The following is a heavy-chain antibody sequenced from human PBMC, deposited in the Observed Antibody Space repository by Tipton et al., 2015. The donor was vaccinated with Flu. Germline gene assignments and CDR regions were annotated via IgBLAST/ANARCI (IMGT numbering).Heavy chain of an antibody. V-gene: IGHV4-38-2*01. CDR2: ISHSGST. J-gene: IGHJ5*02. Sequence: TLSLTCAVSGDSISSDYYWGWIRQPPGKGLEWIGSISHSGSTYYNPSLKSRVTISVDTSKNQFSLKLSSVTAADTAVYYCARGGPRFDPWGQGTLVTVSS. CDR3: ARGGPRFDP. CDR1: GDSISSDYY.